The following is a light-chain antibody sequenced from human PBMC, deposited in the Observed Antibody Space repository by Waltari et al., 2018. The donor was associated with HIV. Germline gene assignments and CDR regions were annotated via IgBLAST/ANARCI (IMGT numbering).Light chain of an antibody. CDR3: QQSYSLPVT. CDR2: GAL. J-gene: IGKJ4*01. Sequence: DIQMTQSPSSLSASVGGRVSISCRSSRNINSYLNWYQQKPGRAPQLLVYGALNLYTWAPRRFSGSGSGTDFTLTITSLQPEDFATYFCQQSYSLPVTFGGGTKVEV. CDR1: RNINSY. V-gene: IGKV1-39*01.